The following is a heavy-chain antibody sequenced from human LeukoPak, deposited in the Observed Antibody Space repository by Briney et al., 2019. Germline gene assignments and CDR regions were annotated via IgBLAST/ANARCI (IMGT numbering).Heavy chain of an antibody. Sequence: EASVKVSCKASGYTFTSYDINWVRQATGQGLEWMGRIIPILGIANYAQKFQGRVTITADKSTSTAYMELSSLRSEDTAVYYCASLAPVAGTGGWYFDLWGRGTLVTVSS. D-gene: IGHD6-19*01. J-gene: IGHJ2*01. CDR3: ASLAPVAGTGGWYFDL. CDR1: GYTFTSYD. V-gene: IGHV1-69*04. CDR2: IIPILGIA.